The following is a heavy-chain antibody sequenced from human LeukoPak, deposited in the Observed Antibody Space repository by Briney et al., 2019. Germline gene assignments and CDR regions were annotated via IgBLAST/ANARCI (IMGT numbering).Heavy chain of an antibody. CDR1: GGSISSSNW. Sequence: SGTLSLTCAVSGGSISSSNWWSWVRQPPGKGLEWIGEIYHSGSTNYNPPLKSRVTISVDKSKNQFSLKLSSVTAADTAVYYCARAYCSGGSCYLVDYWGQGTLVTVSS. CDR2: IYHSGST. V-gene: IGHV4-4*02. CDR3: ARAYCSGGSCYLVDY. D-gene: IGHD2-15*01. J-gene: IGHJ4*02.